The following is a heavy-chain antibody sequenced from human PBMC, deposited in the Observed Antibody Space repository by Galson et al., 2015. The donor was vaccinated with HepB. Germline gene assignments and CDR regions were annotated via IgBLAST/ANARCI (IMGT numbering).Heavy chain of an antibody. V-gene: IGHV3-48*04. Sequence: SLRLSCAASGFTFSRHTMSWLRQTPGQGLQWVSYISTNGATTHYADSVKGRFTVARDNAKNSLYLQMNSLRAEDTAVYYCARVKRGEWYSFYYNGMDVWGQGTTVTVSS. CDR1: GFTFSRHT. CDR2: ISTNGATT. J-gene: IGHJ6*02. D-gene: IGHD3-10*01. CDR3: ARVKRGEWYSFYYNGMDV.